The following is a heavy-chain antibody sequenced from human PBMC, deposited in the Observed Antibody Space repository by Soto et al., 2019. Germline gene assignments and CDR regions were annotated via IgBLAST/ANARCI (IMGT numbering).Heavy chain of an antibody. Sequence: GVLRLSCAASGFTFSSYSMNWVRQAPGKGLEWVSSISSSSSYIYYADSVKGRFTISRDNAKNSLYLQMNSLRAEDTAVYYCARDQVSPLSGSGSYPLSLYYYGMDVWGQGTTVTVSS. J-gene: IGHJ6*02. CDR2: ISSSSSYI. D-gene: IGHD3-10*01. V-gene: IGHV3-21*01. CDR3: ARDQVSPLSGSGSYPLSLYYYGMDV. CDR1: GFTFSSYS.